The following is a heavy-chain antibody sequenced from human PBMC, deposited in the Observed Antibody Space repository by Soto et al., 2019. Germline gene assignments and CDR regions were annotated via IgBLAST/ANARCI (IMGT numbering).Heavy chain of an antibody. V-gene: IGHV3-30*18. CDR2: ISYDGSNK. CDR3: AKDRWSEIQLCEGPFDY. Sequence: QVQLVESGGGVVQPGRSLRLSCAASGFTFSSYGMHWVRQAPGKGLEWVAVISYDGSNKYYADSVKGRFTISRDNSKNTLYLQMNSRRAEDTAVYYCAKDRWSEIQLCEGPFDYGGQGTLVTVSS. D-gene: IGHD5-18*01. J-gene: IGHJ4*02. CDR1: GFTFSSYG.